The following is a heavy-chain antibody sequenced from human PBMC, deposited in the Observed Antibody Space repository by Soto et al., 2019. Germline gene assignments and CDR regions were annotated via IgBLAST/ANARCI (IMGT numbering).Heavy chain of an antibody. CDR1: GFRFSSYN. D-gene: IGHD3-22*01. CDR3: AKGDYKSGYYLAGGVDV. J-gene: IGHJ6*02. CDR2: ISHDGAVK. Sequence: QVQVVESGGGVVQPGRSLRLSCAASGFRFSSYNMDWVRQAPVKGLEWVASISHDGAVKYYPDSVKGRFSISRDNAKNTVELQMNSLRAEDSAGYYCAKGDYKSGYYLAGGVDVWGQGTTVTVSS. V-gene: IGHV3-30*18.